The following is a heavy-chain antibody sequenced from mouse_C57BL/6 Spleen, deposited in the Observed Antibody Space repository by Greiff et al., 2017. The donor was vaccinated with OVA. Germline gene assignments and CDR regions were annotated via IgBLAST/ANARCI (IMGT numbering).Heavy chain of an antibody. V-gene: IGHV3-6*01. J-gene: IGHJ2*01. CDR2: ISYDGSN. Sequence: EVKLQESGPGLVKPSQSLSLTCSVTGYSITSGYYWNWIRQFPGNKLEWMGYISYDGSNNYNPSLKNRISITRDTSKNQFFLKLNSVTTEDTATYYCARAPYYYGSSYYFDYWGQGTTLTVSS. D-gene: IGHD1-1*01. CDR3: ARAPYYYGSSYYFDY. CDR1: GYSITSGYY.